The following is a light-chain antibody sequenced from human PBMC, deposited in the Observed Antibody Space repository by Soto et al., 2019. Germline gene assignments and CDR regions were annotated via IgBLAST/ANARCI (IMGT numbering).Light chain of an antibody. Sequence: IVMTQSPPTLSVSPGERATLSCRASQSVSSNLAWYQQKPGQAPRLLIYGASTRATGIPARFSGSGSGTEFTLTISTLQSEDFAVYYCQQYNNWPPVLTFGGGTKVDIK. J-gene: IGKJ4*01. V-gene: IGKV3-15*01. CDR3: QQYNNWPPVLT. CDR2: GAS. CDR1: QSVSSN.